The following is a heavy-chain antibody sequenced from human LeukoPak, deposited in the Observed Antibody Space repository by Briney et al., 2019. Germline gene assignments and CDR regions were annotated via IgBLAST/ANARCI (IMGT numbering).Heavy chain of an antibody. D-gene: IGHD2-2*01. J-gene: IGHJ6*04. V-gene: IGHV1-18*01. CDR1: GYTFTSYG. CDR3: AREDCSSTSCYEDV. Sequence: ASVKGSCKASGYTFTSYGFSWVRPATGPGLEWIGWISAYNGNTNYAQKLQGRVTMTTDTSTSTAYMELRSLRSDDTAVYYCAREDCSSTSCYEDVWGKGTTVTVSS. CDR2: ISAYNGNT.